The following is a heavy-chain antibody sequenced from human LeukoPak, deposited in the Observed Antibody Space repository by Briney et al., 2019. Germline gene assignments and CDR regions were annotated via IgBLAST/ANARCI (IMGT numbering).Heavy chain of an antibody. V-gene: IGHV4-34*01. J-gene: IGHJ4*02. CDR1: SGSFSGYY. D-gene: IGHD6-6*01. CDR2: INNSGDT. CDR3: ARGRALVD. Sequence: SETLSLTCSFYSGSFSGYYWTWIRQSPGKGLDWIGEINNSGDTNYNPSLKSRVSISLDTSKNQFSLKMTSVTAGDTAIYYCARGRALVDWGQGTLVTVSS.